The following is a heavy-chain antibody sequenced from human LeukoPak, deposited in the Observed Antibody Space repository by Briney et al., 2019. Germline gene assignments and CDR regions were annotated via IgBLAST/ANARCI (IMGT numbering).Heavy chain of an antibody. Sequence: GGSLRLSCAASGFTFSSYWMHWVRQAPGEGLVWVSAISLDGDTEYYADSVRGRFIISRDSSRNTLYLQINSLRPEDTALYYCAQGYSSGYYPYWGQGTLVTVSS. J-gene: IGHJ4*02. CDR3: AQGYSSGYYPY. CDR2: ISLDGDTE. CDR1: GFTFSSYW. D-gene: IGHD3-22*01. V-gene: IGHV3-23*01.